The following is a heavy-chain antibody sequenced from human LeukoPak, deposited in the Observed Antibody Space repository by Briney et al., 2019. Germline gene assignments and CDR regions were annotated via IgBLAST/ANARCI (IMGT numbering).Heavy chain of an antibody. CDR3: ASWVEGIAAAVGAFDI. J-gene: IGHJ3*02. Sequence: PSETLSLTCTVSGGSISSYYWSWIRQPAGKGLEWIGRIYTSGSTYYNPSLKSRVTISVDTSKNQFSLKLSSVTAADTAVYYCASWVEGIAAAVGAFDIWGQGTMVTVSS. CDR1: GGSISSYY. CDR2: IYTSGST. V-gene: IGHV4-4*07. D-gene: IGHD6-13*01.